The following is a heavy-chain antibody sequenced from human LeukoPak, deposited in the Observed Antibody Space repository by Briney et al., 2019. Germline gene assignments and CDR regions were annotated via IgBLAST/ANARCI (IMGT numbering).Heavy chain of an antibody. D-gene: IGHD3-22*01. Sequence: PGGSPRLSCAASGFTFSAYTMTWVRQAPGKGLEWASSITGTAGNTYYADSVKGRFTISRDISKSTLFLQMSSLSAEDTAVYYCAKFYYDSSRRRYHFDYWGQGTLVTVSS. CDR2: ITGTAGNT. CDR1: GFTFSAYT. CDR3: AKFYYDSSRRRYHFDY. V-gene: IGHV3-23*01. J-gene: IGHJ4*02.